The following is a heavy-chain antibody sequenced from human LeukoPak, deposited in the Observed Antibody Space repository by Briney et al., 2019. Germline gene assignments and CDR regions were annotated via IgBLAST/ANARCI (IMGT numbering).Heavy chain of an antibody. J-gene: IGHJ4*02. CDR1: DYTFTSSG. CDR2: ISAYNGKR. CDR3: ARGPSHYFGAGSAPMDFDY. D-gene: IGHD3-10*01. V-gene: IGHV1-18*01. Sequence: ASVKVSCTASDYTFTSSGIHWVRQAPGQGPEWMGWISAYNGKRDYALKFQGRVTMATDTSTNTAQMELRSLRSDDTAVYYCARGPSHYFGAGSAPMDFDYWGQGTLVIVSS.